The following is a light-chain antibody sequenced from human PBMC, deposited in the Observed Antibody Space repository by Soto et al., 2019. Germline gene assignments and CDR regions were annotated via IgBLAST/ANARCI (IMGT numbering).Light chain of an antibody. J-gene: IGLJ3*02. Sequence: QSVLTQPPSASGTPGQRVTISCSGSSSNIGSNYVYWYQQLPGTAPKLLIYRNNQRPSGVPDRFSGSKSGTSASLAISGLRSEDEADYYCAAWDDSRRGVFGGGTKVTVL. CDR3: AAWDDSRRGV. V-gene: IGLV1-47*01. CDR2: RNN. CDR1: SSNIGSNY.